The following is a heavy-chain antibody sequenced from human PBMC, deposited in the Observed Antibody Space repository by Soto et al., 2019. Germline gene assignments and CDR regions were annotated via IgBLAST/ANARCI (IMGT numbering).Heavy chain of an antibody. D-gene: IGHD3-22*01. CDR3: ARFEYYDSSGYYQDY. CDR2: IIPIFGTA. J-gene: IGHJ4*02. V-gene: IGHV1-69*13. CDR1: GGTFSSYA. Sequence: SVRVSCKASGGTFSSYAISWVRQAPGQGLEWMGGIIPIFGTANYAQKFQGRVTITADESTSTAYMELSSLGSEDTAVYYCARFEYYDSSGYYQDYWGQGTLVTVSS.